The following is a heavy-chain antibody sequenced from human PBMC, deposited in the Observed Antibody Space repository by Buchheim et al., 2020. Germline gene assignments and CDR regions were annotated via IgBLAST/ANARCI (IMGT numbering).Heavy chain of an antibody. CDR2: SRNKANSFIT. D-gene: IGHD4-23*01. V-gene: IGHV3-72*01. J-gene: IGHJ4*02. CDR1: GFSVIDHY. CDR3: AREDFGGSFDY. Sequence: EVQLVESGGGLVQPGGSLRLSFPASGFSVIDHYMDWVRQAPGKGLEWVGRSRNKANSFITHYAASVKGRFTISRDDSKKSVDLQMNSLKTEDTAVYFCAREDFGGSFDYWGQGIL.